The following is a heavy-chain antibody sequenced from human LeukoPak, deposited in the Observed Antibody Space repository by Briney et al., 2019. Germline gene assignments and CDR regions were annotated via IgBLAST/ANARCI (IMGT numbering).Heavy chain of an antibody. CDR2: ISGYNGNT. J-gene: IGHJ3*02. D-gene: IGHD1-1*01. V-gene: IGHV1-18*01. CDR3: GRGWNGHFDI. Sequence: ASVKVSCKASGYTFTNYGITWVRQAAGQGLEWMGWISGYNGNTNYAQRLQGRVTMTTDTTTSTAYMELRSLRSDDTAVYYCGRGWNGHFDIWGQGTMVTVSS. CDR1: GYTFTNYG.